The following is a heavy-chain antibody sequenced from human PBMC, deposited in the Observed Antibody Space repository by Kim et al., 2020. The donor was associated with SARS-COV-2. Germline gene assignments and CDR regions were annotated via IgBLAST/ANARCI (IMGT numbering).Heavy chain of an antibody. CDR3: AKALSWNDNWFDP. V-gene: IGHV3-30*18. D-gene: IGHD1-1*01. CDR1: GFTFSSYG. CDR2: ISYDGSNK. J-gene: IGHJ5*02. Sequence: GGSLRLSCAASGFTFSSYGMHWVRQAPGKGLEWVAVISYDGSNKYYADSVKGRFTISRDNSKNTLYLQMNSLRAEDTAVYYCAKALSWNDNWFDPWGQG.